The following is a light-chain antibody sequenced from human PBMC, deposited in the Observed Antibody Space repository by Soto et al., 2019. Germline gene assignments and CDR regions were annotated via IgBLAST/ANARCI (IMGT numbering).Light chain of an antibody. CDR1: SSNVGTHG. CDR3: GTWDSSLRAL. J-gene: IGLJ1*01. Sequence: QSVLTQPPSVSAAPGQAVTISCSGNSSNVGTHGVSWFQQLPGKAPKLLIYEDSQRPSGIPERFSGSKSGTSATLGITGLQTGDEADYYCGTWDSSLRALFGSGTKLTVL. V-gene: IGLV1-51*02. CDR2: EDS.